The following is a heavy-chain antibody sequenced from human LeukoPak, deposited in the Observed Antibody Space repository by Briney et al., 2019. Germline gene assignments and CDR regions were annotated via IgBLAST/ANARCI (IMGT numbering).Heavy chain of an antibody. J-gene: IGHJ4*02. CDR2: IIPILGIA. D-gene: IGHD2-15*01. V-gene: IGHV1-69*04. CDR3: AKDLMKTGYCSGASCYGRTD. CDR1: GGTFSSYA. Sequence: SVKVSCKASGGTFSSYAISWVRQAPGQGLEWMGRIIPILGIANYAQKFQGRVTITADKSTSTAYMELSSLRAEDTAVYYCAKDLMKTGYCSGASCYGRTDWGQGTLVTVSS.